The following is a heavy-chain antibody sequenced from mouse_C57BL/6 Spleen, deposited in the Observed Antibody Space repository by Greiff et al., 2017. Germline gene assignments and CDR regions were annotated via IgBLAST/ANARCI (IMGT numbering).Heavy chain of an antibody. CDR2: INPNNGGT. V-gene: IGHV1-22*01. D-gene: IGHD2-2*01. J-gene: IGHJ2*01. CDR1: GYTFTDYN. Sequence: EVQLQQSGPELVKPGASVKMSCKASGYTFTDYNMHWVKQSHGKSLEWIGYINPNNGGTSYNQKFKGKATLTVNKSSSTAYMELRSLTSEDSAVYCCAEVAWLRGYWGQGTPLTVSS. CDR3: AEVAWLRGY.